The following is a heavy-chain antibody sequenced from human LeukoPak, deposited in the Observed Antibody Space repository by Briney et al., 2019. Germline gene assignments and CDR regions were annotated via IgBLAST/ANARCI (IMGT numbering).Heavy chain of an antibody. CDR2: IYYSGST. CDR3: ARHASTTIFGVVIKALHYYYMDV. CDR1: GGSISSSSYY. Sequence: PSETLSLTCTVSGGSISSSSYYWGWIRQPPGKGLEWIGSIYYSGSTYYNPSLKSRVTISVDTSKNQFSLKLSSVTAADTAVYYCARHASTTIFGVVIKALHYYYMDVWGKGTTVTVSS. J-gene: IGHJ6*03. D-gene: IGHD3-3*01. V-gene: IGHV4-39*01.